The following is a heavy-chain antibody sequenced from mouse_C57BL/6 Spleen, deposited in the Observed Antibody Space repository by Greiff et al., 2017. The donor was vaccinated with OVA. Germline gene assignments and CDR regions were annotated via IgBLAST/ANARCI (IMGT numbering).Heavy chain of an antibody. CDR1: GYAFSSSW. Sequence: VQGVESGPELVKPGASVKISCKASGYAFSSSWMNWVKQRPGKGLEWIGRIYPGDGDTNYNGKFKGKATLTADKSSSTAYMQLSSLTSEDSAVYFCARNWFAYWGQGTLVTVSA. V-gene: IGHV1-82*01. J-gene: IGHJ3*01. CDR3: ARNWFAY. CDR2: IYPGDGDT.